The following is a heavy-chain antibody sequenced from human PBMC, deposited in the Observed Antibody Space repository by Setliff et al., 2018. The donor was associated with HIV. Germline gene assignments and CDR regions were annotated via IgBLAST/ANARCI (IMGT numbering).Heavy chain of an antibody. CDR3: ARGRSRWTYYNYYYMDV. J-gene: IGHJ6*03. V-gene: IGHV4-59*08. Sequence: PSETLSLTCSVSGGSVNSYHWSWIRQPPGKGLEWIGYIYKSGTTNYSPSLKSRVTISAGPSKNQFSLKLSSVTAADTAVYYCARGRSRWTYYNYYYMDVWGKGTTVTVSS. CDR1: GGSVNSYH. D-gene: IGHD6-13*01. CDR2: IYKSGTT.